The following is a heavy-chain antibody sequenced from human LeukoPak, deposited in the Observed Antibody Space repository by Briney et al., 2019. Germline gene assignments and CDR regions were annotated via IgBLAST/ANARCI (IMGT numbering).Heavy chain of an antibody. CDR1: GYSFTSYW. J-gene: IGHJ3*02. V-gene: IGHV5-51*01. CDR2: IYPGDSDT. CDR3: ARLGLLGGNSGAFDI. D-gene: IGHD4-23*01. Sequence: GESLKISCKGSGYSFTSYWIGWVRQMPGEGLEWMGIIYPGDSDTRYSPSFQGQVTISADKSISTAYLQWSSLKASDTAMYYCARLGLLGGNSGAFDIWGQGTMVAVSS.